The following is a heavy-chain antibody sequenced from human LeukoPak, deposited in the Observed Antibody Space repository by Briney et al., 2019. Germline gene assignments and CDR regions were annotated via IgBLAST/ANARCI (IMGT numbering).Heavy chain of an antibody. CDR3: AKEDMVRGVPFAY. CDR2: ISGSGSSP. CDR1: GLTFSSYV. J-gene: IGHJ4*02. D-gene: IGHD3-10*01. V-gene: IGHV3-23*01. Sequence: GGSLRLSCAASGLTFSSYVMSWVRQAPGKGLEWVSAISGSGSSPYYADSVKGRFTISRDNSKNTLYPQMNSLRAEDTAVYYCAKEDMVRGVPFAYWGQGILVTVSS.